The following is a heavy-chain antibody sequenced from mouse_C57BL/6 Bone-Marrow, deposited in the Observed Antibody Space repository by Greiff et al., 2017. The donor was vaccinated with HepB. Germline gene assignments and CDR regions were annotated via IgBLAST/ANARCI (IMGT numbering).Heavy chain of an antibody. D-gene: IGHD2-2*01. CDR3: TTCGGYYDAMDY. CDR1: GFNIKDDY. V-gene: IGHV14-4*01. Sequence: EVKLVESGAELVRPGASVKLSCTASGFNIKDDYMHWVKQRPEQGLEWIGWIDPENGDTEYASKFQGKATITADTSSNTAYLQLSSLTSEDTAVYYCTTCGGYYDAMDYWGQGTSVTVSS. J-gene: IGHJ4*01. CDR2: IDPENGDT.